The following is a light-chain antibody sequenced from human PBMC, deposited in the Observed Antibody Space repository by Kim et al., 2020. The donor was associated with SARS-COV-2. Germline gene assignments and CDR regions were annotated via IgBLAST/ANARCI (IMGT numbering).Light chain of an antibody. V-gene: IGKV3-20*01. Sequence: SPGEGATPSCRASQSVSTSHLAWYQQKPDQAPRLLMYGTFTRAAGIPDRFSGSGSGTDYTLTISRLEPEDFAVYFCQQYGSSPRTFGQGTKVDIK. CDR3: QQYGSSPRT. CDR2: GTF. J-gene: IGKJ1*01. CDR1: QSVSTSH.